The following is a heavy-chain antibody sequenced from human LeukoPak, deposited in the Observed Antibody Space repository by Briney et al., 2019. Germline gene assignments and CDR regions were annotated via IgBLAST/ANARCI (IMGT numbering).Heavy chain of an antibody. Sequence: ASVKVSCKASGYTFTSYDMNWVRQATGQGLEWMGWMNPNSGNTGYAQKFQGRVTMTRNTSISTAYVELSSLRSEDAAVYYCARGLWLDDSYYYYGMDVWGQGTTVTVSS. CDR2: MNPNSGNT. V-gene: IGHV1-8*01. CDR1: GYTFTSYD. D-gene: IGHD6-19*01. J-gene: IGHJ6*02. CDR3: ARGLWLDDSYYYYGMDV.